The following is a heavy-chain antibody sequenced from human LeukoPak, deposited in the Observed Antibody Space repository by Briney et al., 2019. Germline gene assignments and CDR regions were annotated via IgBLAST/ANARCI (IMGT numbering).Heavy chain of an antibody. J-gene: IGHJ4*02. CDR1: GGSFSGYY. CDR2: INHSGST. CDR3: ARGNSSSWSYYFDY. Sequence: SETLSLTCAVYGGSFSGYYWSWIRQPPGKGLEWIGEINHSGSTNYNPSLKSRVTISVDTSKNQFSLKLSSVTAADTAVYYCARGNSSSWSYYFDYWGQGTLSPSPQ. V-gene: IGHV4-34*01. D-gene: IGHD6-13*01.